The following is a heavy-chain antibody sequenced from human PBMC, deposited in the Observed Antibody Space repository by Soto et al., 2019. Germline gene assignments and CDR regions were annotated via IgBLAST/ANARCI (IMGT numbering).Heavy chain of an antibody. V-gene: IGHV4-30-2*01. CDR2: IYHSGST. CDR1: GGSISSAGYS. Sequence: QLQLQESGSGLVKPSQTLSLTCAVSGGSISSAGYSWSWIRQPPGKGLEWIGYIYHSGSTYYNPSLKSRVTISVDRSKNQFSLKLSSVTAADTAVYYCARGYYGSGSYYIDSYYFDYWGQGTLVTVSS. D-gene: IGHD3-10*01. J-gene: IGHJ4*02. CDR3: ARGYYGSGSYYIDSYYFDY.